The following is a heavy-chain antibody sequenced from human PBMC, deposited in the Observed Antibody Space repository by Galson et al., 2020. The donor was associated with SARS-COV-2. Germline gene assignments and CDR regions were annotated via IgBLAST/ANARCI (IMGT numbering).Heavy chain of an antibody. CDR3: ARDAVGGHCSGATCYNNWFDP. CDR1: GASISSGDYY. D-gene: IGHD2-15*01. V-gene: IGHV4-61*02. J-gene: IGHJ5*02. CDR2: IYSSGST. Sequence: SETLSLTCTISGASISSGDYYWSWIRQPAGKGLEWIGRIYSSGSTSYNPSLKSRVTISLDTSKNQLSLDLSSMTAADTAVYYCARDAVGGHCSGATCYNNWFDPWGQGTLVTVSS.